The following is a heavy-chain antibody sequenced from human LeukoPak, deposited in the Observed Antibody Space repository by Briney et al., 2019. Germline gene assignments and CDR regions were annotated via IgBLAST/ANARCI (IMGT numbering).Heavy chain of an antibody. J-gene: IGHJ4*02. V-gene: IGHV3-21*01. CDR1: AFTFCSYS. Sequence: PGGSLRLSSADSAFTFCSYSMNWVRQGPGKGLEWVSSISSSSSYIYYADSVKDRFTISRDNAKNSLYLQMNSLRAEDTAVYYCARAPPGTDYFDYWGQGTLVTVSS. CDR3: ARAPPGTDYFDY. CDR2: ISSSSSYI.